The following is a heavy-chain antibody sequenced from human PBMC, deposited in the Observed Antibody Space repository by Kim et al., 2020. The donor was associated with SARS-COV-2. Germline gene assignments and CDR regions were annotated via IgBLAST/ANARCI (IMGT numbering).Heavy chain of an antibody. V-gene: IGHV4-34*01. J-gene: IGHJ4*01. CDR3: ARVRSSVLGGPPGVVDY. Sequence: SETLSLTCAVYGGSFSGYYWSWIRQPPGKGLEWIGEINHSGSTNYNPSLKSRVTISVDTSKNQFSLKLSSVTAADTAVYYCARVRSSVLGGPPGVVDYWG. D-gene: IGHD6-19*01. CDR1: GGSFSGYY. CDR2: INHSGST.